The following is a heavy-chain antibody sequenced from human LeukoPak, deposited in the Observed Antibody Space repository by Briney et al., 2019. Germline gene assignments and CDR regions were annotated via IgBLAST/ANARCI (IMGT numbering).Heavy chain of an antibody. V-gene: IGHV5-10-1*01. CDR2: IDPSDSYT. CDR3: ASSVYSSSSLGPYNWFDP. CDR1: GYSFTSYW. D-gene: IGHD6-6*01. J-gene: IGHJ5*02. Sequence: PGESLKISCKGSGYSFTSYWIGWVRQMPGKGLEWMGRIDPSDSYTNYSPSFQGHVTISADKSISTAYLQWSSLKASDTAMYYCASSVYSSSSLGPYNWFDPWGQGTLVTVSS.